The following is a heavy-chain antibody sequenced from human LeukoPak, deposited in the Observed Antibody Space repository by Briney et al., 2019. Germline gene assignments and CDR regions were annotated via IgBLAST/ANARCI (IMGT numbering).Heavy chain of an antibody. CDR3: ARPMYNSWDRFDP. V-gene: IGHV4-39*01. CDR1: GGSITNTISY. D-gene: IGHD2/OR15-2a*01. J-gene: IGHJ5*02. Sequence: SETLSLTCTVSGGSITNTISYWAWMRQSPGKCLEWIGSIYFNGGSTYYNPSLKTRATLLLDTSRNQFSLNLRSVTAADTGVYYCARPMYNSWDRFDPWGQGTQVTVSS. CDR2: IYFNGGST.